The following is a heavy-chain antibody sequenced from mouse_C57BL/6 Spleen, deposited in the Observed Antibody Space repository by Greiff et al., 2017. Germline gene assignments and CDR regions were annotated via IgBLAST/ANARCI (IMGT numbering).Heavy chain of an antibody. CDR3: ARTLGLLRYFDV. Sequence: QVQLQQPGAELVMPGASVKLSCKASGYTFTSYWMHWVKQRPGQGLEWIGQIDPSDSYTNYNQKFKGKSTLTVDKSSSTAYMQLSSLTSEDSAVYYCARTLGLLRYFDVWGTGTTVTVSS. D-gene: IGHD2-3*01. J-gene: IGHJ1*03. CDR1: GYTFTSYW. CDR2: IDPSDSYT. V-gene: IGHV1-69*01.